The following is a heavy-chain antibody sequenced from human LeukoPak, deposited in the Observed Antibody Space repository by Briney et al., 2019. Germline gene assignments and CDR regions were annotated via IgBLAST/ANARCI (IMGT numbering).Heavy chain of an antibody. CDR2: ISGSGGST. CDR1: GFTFSSYA. V-gene: IGHV3-23*01. Sequence: GGSLRLSCAASGFTFSSYAMSWVRQAPGKGLEWVSAISGSGGSTYYADSVKGRFTISRDNSKNTLYLQMNSLRAEDTAVYYCAKEGDIVVVPAANPDYWGQGTLVTVSP. CDR3: AKEGDIVVVPAANPDY. D-gene: IGHD2-2*01. J-gene: IGHJ4*02.